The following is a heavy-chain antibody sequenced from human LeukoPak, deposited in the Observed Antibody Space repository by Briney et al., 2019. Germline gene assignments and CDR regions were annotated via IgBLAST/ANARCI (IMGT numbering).Heavy chain of an antibody. CDR3: ARGSRYGDYPYYRDF. CDR1: GFSFGAYD. V-gene: IGHV3-30*02. Sequence: GGSLRLSCTASGFSFGAYDMTWVRQAPGKGLDWLPFVRYDGNNPYYSASVKGRFTISRDNSKNTVLLQMNNLRLEDAAVYYCARGSRYGDYPYYRDFWGQGTLVTVSS. D-gene: IGHD4-17*01. J-gene: IGHJ4*02. CDR2: VRYDGNNP.